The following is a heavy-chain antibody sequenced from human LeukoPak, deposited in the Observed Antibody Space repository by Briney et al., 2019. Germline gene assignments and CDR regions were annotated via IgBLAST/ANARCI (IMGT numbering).Heavy chain of an antibody. CDR3: ARDYGGSAPTTFDY. J-gene: IGHJ4*02. D-gene: IGHD4/OR15-4a*01. Sequence: GGSLRLSCAASGFTFSSYWMHWVRQAPGKGLVWVSRISSEGSNTIYVDSVKGRFTISRDNAKNTLYLQMNSLRAEDTAVYYCARDYGGSAPTTFDYWGQGTLVTVSS. V-gene: IGHV3-74*01. CDR1: GFTFSSYW. CDR2: ISSEGSNT.